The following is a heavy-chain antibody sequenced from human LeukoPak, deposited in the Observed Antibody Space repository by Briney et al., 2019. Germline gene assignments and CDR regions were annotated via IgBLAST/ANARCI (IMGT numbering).Heavy chain of an antibody. CDR3: ATELRIGATGYLFAFDI. CDR2: ISYDGSNK. D-gene: IGHD1-1*01. CDR1: GFTFSSYA. Sequence: GRSLRLSCAASGFTFSSYAMHWVRQAPGKGLEWVAVISYDGSNKYYADSVKGRFTISRDNSKNTLYLQMNSLRAEDTAVYYCATELRIGATGYLFAFDIWGQGTMVTVSS. V-gene: IGHV3-30-3*01. J-gene: IGHJ3*02.